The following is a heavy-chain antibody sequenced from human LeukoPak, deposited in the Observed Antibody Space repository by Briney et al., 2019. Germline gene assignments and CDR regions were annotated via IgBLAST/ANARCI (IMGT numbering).Heavy chain of an antibody. CDR2: IYYSGST. V-gene: IGHV4-39*07. D-gene: IGHD5-12*01. Sequence: SETLSLTCTVSGGSISSSSYYWGWIRQPPGKGLEWIGSIYYSGSTYYNPSLKSRVTISVDTSKNQLSLKLNSVTAADTAVYYCATQGYSGYDGRGSFDYWGQGTLVTVSS. CDR3: ATQGYSGYDGRGSFDY. J-gene: IGHJ4*02. CDR1: GGSISSSSYY.